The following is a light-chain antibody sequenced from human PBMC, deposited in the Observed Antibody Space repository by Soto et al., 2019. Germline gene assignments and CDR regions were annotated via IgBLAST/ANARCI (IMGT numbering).Light chain of an antibody. Sequence: SSELTQPPSVSVAPGKTARITCGGTNIGSKSVHWYQQKPCQAPVLVIYYDSDRPSGIPERFSGSNSGNTATLTISRVEAGDEADYYCQVWDSSSDHPWVFGGGTELTVL. J-gene: IGLJ3*02. CDR1: NIGSKS. CDR2: YDS. CDR3: QVWDSSSDHPWV. V-gene: IGLV3-21*04.